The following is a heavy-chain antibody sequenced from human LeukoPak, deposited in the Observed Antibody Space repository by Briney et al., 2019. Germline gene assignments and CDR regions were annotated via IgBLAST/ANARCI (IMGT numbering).Heavy chain of an antibody. CDR3: AGYYSSIYGMDV. CDR1: GGSFSGYF. V-gene: IGHV4-34*01. D-gene: IGHD3-3*01. J-gene: IGHJ6*02. Sequence: TSETLSLTCAVNGGSFSGYFWSWIRQPPGKGLEWIGEINHSGSTYYNASLKSRITISVDTSKRQFSLRMNSVTAADTAVYFCAGYYSSIYGMDVWGQGTSVTVSS. CDR2: INHSGST.